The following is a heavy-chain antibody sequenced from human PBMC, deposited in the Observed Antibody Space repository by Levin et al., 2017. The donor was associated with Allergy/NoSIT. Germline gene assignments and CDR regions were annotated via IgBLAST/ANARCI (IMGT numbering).Heavy chain of an antibody. D-gene: IGHD3-22*01. J-gene: IGHJ4*02. CDR2: IYYSGST. Sequence: GSLRLSCTVSGGSISSSTYYWGWIRQPPGKGLEWIGSIYYSGSTYYNPSLKSRVTISVDTSKNQFSLKLSSVTAADTAVYYCARDRDYDSTGYYRYFDYWGQGTLVTVSS. V-gene: IGHV4-39*07. CDR3: ARDRDYDSTGYYRYFDY. CDR1: GGSISSSTYY.